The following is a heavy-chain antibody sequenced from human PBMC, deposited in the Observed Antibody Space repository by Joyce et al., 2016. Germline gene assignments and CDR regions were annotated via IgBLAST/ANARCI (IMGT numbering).Heavy chain of an antibody. V-gene: IGHV3-74*01. D-gene: IGHD3-3*01. CDR3: ARSILAVDVFDI. J-gene: IGHJ3*02. CDR2: INHYGIS. Sequence: EVQLVESGGGLVQPGGSLRLSCAASGLAFSNHWMHWVRQTPGKGLVWVSRINHYGISNYADSVEGRFTISRDNAKNTLHLQMNSLRGEDTAIYFCARSILAVDVFDIWGQGTMVTVSS. CDR1: GLAFSNHW.